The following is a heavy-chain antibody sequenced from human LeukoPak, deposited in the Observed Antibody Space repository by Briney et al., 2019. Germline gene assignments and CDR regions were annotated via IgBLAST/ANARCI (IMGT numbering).Heavy chain of an antibody. CDR2: IYPSGGTT. D-gene: IGHD2-15*01. CDR3: AREYHGGQFDY. V-gene: IGHV1-46*01. J-gene: IGHJ4*02. Sequence: ASVKVSCKASGYSFTTYYIHWVRQAPGQGLEWMGTIYPSGGTTTTSDAQKFQGRVIMTRDTSTSTVYMELSSLRFEDTAVYYCAREYHGGQFDYWGQGTLVTVSS. CDR1: GYSFTTYY.